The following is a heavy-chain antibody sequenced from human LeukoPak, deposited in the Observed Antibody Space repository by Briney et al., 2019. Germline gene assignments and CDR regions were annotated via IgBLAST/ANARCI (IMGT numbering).Heavy chain of an antibody. D-gene: IGHD6-19*01. CDR1: GGSINNHADY. Sequence: SETLSLTCSVSGGSINNHADYWDWIRQPPGQGLEWIGTVYYTGNTYYNPSLRSRVTISVDTSKNQFSLHLDSVTAADTAVYFCARLAALAGHRGAFDFWGQGTMVTVSS. CDR3: ARLAALAGHRGAFDF. CDR2: VYYTGNT. J-gene: IGHJ3*01. V-gene: IGHV4-39*01.